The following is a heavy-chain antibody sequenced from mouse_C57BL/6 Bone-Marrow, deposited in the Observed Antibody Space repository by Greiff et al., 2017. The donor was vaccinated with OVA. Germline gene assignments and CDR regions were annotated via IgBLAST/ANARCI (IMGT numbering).Heavy chain of an antibody. Sequence: VQLQQSGAELVKPGASVKLSCTASGFNITDYYMHWVKQRTEQGLEWIGRIDPEDGETKYAQKFQGKATITADTSSNTAYLQLSSLTSEDTAVYYCATYDGYYGSNYFDYWGQGTTLTVSS. J-gene: IGHJ2*01. D-gene: IGHD2-3*01. CDR3: ATYDGYYGSNYFDY. CDR2: IDPEDGET. V-gene: IGHV14-2*01. CDR1: GFNITDYY.